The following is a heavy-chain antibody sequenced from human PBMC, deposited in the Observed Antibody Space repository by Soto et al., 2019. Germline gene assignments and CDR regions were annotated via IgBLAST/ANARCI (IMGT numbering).Heavy chain of an antibody. CDR3: ARHGSKTGSYSEYFKH. Sequence: QLQLQESGPGLVKPSETLSLTCTVSGGSISSSIHYWGWLRQPPGKELEWIGSVYYSGNTYYSPSLESRVTISVDTSKNQFSLNLGSVTAADTTVYFCARHGSKTGSYSEYFKHWGQGTLVIVSS. CDR1: GGSISSSIHY. D-gene: IGHD1-26*01. CDR2: VYYSGNT. J-gene: IGHJ1*01. V-gene: IGHV4-39*01.